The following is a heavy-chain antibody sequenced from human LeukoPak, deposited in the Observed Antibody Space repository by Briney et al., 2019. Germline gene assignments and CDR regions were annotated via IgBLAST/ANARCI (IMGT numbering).Heavy chain of an antibody. D-gene: IGHD1-26*01. Sequence: PSETLSLTCTVSGGSIGSYYWSWVRQPAGKGLEWIGRSYTTGRTIYNPSLKSRVTMSLVTSKNQLSLNLSSVTAADTAVYYCARSGGSGFQLDSWGQGTLVTVSS. CDR1: GGSIGSYY. CDR2: SYTTGRT. CDR3: ARSGGSGFQLDS. J-gene: IGHJ4*02. V-gene: IGHV4-4*07.